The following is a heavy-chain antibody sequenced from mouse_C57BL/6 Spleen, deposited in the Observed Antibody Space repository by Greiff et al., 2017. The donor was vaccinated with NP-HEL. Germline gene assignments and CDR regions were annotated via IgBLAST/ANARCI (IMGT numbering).Heavy chain of an antibody. CDR1: GYSFTGYF. Sequence: DVKLQESGPELVKPGDSVKISCKASGYSFTGYFMNWVMQSHGKSLEWIGRINPYNGDTFYNQKFKGKATLTVDKSSSTAHMELRSLTSEDSAVYYCARSYDYDGAGYAMDYWGQGTSVTVSS. D-gene: IGHD2-4*01. J-gene: IGHJ4*01. CDR3: ARSYDYDGAGYAMDY. V-gene: IGHV1-20*01. CDR2: INPYNGDT.